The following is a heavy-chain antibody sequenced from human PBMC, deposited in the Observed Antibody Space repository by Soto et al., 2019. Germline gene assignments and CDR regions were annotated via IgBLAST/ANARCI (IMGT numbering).Heavy chain of an antibody. CDR3: ARVHYDILTGYPQLDY. CDR1: GYTFTSYA. CDR2: INAGNGNT. Sequence: GASVKVSCKASGYTFTSYAMHWVRQAPGQRLEWMGWINAGNGNTKYSQKFQGRVTITRDTSASTAYMELSSLRSEDTAVYYCARVHYDILTGYPQLDYWGQGTLVTVSS. V-gene: IGHV1-3*01. J-gene: IGHJ4*02. D-gene: IGHD3-9*01.